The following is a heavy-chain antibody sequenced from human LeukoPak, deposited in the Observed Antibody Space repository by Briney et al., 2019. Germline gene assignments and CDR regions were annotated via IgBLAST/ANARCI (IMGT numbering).Heavy chain of an antibody. CDR3: ARGALPGYSSSWWEYNWFDP. CDR1: GGSISSGSYY. D-gene: IGHD6-13*01. V-gene: IGHV4-61*02. Sequence: SQTLSLTCTVSGGSISSGSYYWSWIRQPAGKGLEWIGRIYTSESTNYNPSLKSRVTISVDTSKNQFSLKLSSVTAADTAVYYCARGALPGYSSSWWEYNWFDPWGQGTLVTVSS. J-gene: IGHJ5*02. CDR2: IYTSEST.